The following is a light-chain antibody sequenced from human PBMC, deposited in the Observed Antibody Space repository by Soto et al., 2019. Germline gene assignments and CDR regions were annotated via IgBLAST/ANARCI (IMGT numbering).Light chain of an antibody. CDR3: GSYTGSIYV. J-gene: IGLJ1*01. Sequence: QCALTQPASVSGSPGQSITISCTGTSSDVGGYKFVSWYQQHPGKAPKLMIYEVSNRPSGVSSRFSGSKSGNTASLTISGLQAEDEADYYCGSYTGSIYVFGPGTKVTVL. CDR1: SSDVGGYKF. CDR2: EVS. V-gene: IGLV2-14*01.